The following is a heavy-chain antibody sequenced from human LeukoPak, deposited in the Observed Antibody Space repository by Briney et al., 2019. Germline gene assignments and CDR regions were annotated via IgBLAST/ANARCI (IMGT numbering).Heavy chain of an antibody. CDR3: ARDLQIAARQGSYFDY. J-gene: IGHJ4*02. CDR2: ISSSSTTI. V-gene: IGHV3-48*01. CDR1: GFPFSTYS. D-gene: IGHD6-6*01. Sequence: GGSLRLSCATSGFPFSTYSTNWVRQAPGKGLEWVSYISSSSTTIYYAESVKGRFTISRDNAKNSLYLQMNSLRAEDTAVYYCARDLQIAARQGSYFDYWGQGTLVTVSP.